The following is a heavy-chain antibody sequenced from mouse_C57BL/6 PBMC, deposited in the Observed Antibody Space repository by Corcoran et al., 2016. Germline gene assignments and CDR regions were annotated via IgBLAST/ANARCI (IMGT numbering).Heavy chain of an antibody. D-gene: IGHD1-1*01. CDR2: IYPGSGNT. CDR3: ANYYGSSYG. V-gene: IGHV1-76*01. CDR1: GYTFSDYY. Sequence: QVQLKQSGAELVRPGASVKLSCKASGYTFSDYYINWVKQRPGQGLEWIARIYPGSGNTYYNEKFKGKATLTAEKSSSTAYMQLSSLTSADSAVYFCANYYGSSYGWGQGTTLTVSS. J-gene: IGHJ2*01.